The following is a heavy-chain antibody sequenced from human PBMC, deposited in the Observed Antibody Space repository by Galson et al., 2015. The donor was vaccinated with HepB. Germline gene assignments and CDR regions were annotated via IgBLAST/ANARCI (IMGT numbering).Heavy chain of an antibody. D-gene: IGHD5-24*01. J-gene: IGHJ4*02. V-gene: IGHV2-5*02. CDR2: IYWDDDK. CDR3: AHIKQEMATINDYFDY. Sequence: PALVKPTQTLTLTCTFSGFSLSTSGVGVGWIRQPPGKALEWLALIYWDDDKRYSPSLKSRLTITKDTSKNQVVLTMTNMDPVDTATYCCAHIKQEMATINDYFDYWGQGTLVTVSS. CDR1: GFSLSTSGVG.